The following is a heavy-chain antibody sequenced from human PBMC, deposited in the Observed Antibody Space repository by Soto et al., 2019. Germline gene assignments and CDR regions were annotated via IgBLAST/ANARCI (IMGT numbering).Heavy chain of an antibody. J-gene: IGHJ4*02. CDR3: ARDESHDYSNYHDY. Sequence: GGSLRLSCAASGFTFSNYGMHWVRQAPGKGLEWVAFISYDGSSKFYADPMKGRHTISRDNSKNTLYLQMNSLRAEDTAVYYCARDESHDYSNYHDYWGQGTLVTVSS. V-gene: IGHV3-30*03. CDR1: GFTFSNYG. CDR2: ISYDGSSK. D-gene: IGHD4-4*01.